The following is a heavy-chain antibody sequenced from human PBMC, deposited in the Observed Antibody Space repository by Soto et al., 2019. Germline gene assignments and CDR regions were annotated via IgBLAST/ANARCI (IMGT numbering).Heavy chain of an antibody. Sequence: QVQLVQSGAEVKNPGASVKLSCKASGYTFTSFYIYWVRQAPGQGLEWMAIINPNGGSTNHAPNPQGRVTLTRDTSTNTVYIELSSLGSEDTAVYYCARGLTSGDYWGQGTLVTVSS. CDR2: INPNGGST. CDR3: ARGLTSGDY. CDR1: GYTFTSFY. V-gene: IGHV1-46*01. D-gene: IGHD7-27*01. J-gene: IGHJ4*02.